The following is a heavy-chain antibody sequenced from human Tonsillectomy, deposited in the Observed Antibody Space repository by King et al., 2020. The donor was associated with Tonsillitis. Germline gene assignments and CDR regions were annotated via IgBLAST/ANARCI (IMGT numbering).Heavy chain of an antibody. Sequence: VQLQESGPGLVKPSETLSLTCTVSGASISTYYWTWIRQPPGKGLEWVGYIPYSGTTNHKPSLKTRVSISPDTSNNEFSLKLSSVTAADTAVYYCARWNYYYGMDVWGHGTTVTVSS. CDR1: GASISTYY. CDR2: IPYSGTT. V-gene: IGHV4-59*01. CDR3: ARWNYYYGMDV. J-gene: IGHJ6*02.